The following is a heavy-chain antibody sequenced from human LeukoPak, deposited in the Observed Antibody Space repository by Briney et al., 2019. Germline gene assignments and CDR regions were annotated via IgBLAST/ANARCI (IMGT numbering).Heavy chain of an antibody. J-gene: IGHJ4*02. CDR1: GFTFSSYA. Sequence: GGSLRLSCAASGFTFSSYAMHWVRQAPGKGLEWVAVISYDGSNKYYADSVKGRFTISRDNSKNTLYLQMNSLRAEDTAVYYCAREGSRAAAGTAFDYWGQGTLVTVSS. CDR3: AREGSRAAAGTAFDY. V-gene: IGHV3-30-3*01. CDR2: ISYDGSNK. D-gene: IGHD6-13*01.